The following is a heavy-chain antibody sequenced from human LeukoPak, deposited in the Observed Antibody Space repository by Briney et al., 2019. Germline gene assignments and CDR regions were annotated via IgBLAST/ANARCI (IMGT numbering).Heavy chain of an antibody. V-gene: IGHV4-4*07. CDR3: ARDDYSNYLDY. CDR2: IYTSGST. D-gene: IGHD4-11*01. J-gene: IGHJ4*02. Sequence: PSETLSLTCTVSGGSITSYYWSWIRLPAGKGLEWIGRIYTSGSTNYNPSLKSRVTMSVDKSKNQFSLKLSSVTAADTAVYYCARDDYSNYLDYWGQGTLVTVSS. CDR1: GGSITSYY.